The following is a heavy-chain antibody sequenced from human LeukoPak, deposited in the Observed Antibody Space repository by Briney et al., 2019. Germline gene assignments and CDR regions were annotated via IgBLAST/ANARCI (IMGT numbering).Heavy chain of an antibody. V-gene: IGHV3-7*01. D-gene: IGHD6-19*01. Sequence: GGSLRLSCAASGFTFSSYAMSWVRQAPGKGLEWVATIKQDGIEKHYVDSVKGRFTISRDNAKNSLYLQMNSLRVEDTAVYYCATVGSRGWREFDYWGQGTLVTVSS. CDR2: IKQDGIEK. J-gene: IGHJ4*02. CDR3: ATVGSRGWREFDY. CDR1: GFTFSSYA.